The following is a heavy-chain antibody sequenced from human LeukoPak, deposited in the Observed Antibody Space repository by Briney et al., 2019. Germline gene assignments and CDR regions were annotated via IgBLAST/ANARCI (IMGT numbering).Heavy chain of an antibody. V-gene: IGHV3-23*01. CDR1: GFTFSTYA. CDR3: AKWIVGATPHFDY. CDR2: ISGSGGGT. J-gene: IGHJ4*02. D-gene: IGHD1-26*01. Sequence: QPGGSLRLSCAASGFTFSTYAMSWVRQAPGKGLEWVSTISGSGGGTYYADSVKGRFTISRDNSKNTVYLRMNSLRAEDTAVYYCAKWIVGATPHFDYWGQGTLVTVSS.